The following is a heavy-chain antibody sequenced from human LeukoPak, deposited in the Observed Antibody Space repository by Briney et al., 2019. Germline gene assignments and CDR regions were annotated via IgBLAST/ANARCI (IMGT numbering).Heavy chain of an antibody. CDR3: AKDQRYSSGWYAFDI. Sequence: GGSLRLSCAASGFTFSSYAMSWVRQAPGKGLEWVSAISGSGGSTYYADSVKGRLTISRDNSKNTLYLQMNSLRAEDTAVYYCAKDQRYSSGWYAFDIWGQGTMVTVSS. CDR2: ISGSGGST. V-gene: IGHV3-23*01. D-gene: IGHD6-19*01. CDR1: GFTFSSYA. J-gene: IGHJ3*02.